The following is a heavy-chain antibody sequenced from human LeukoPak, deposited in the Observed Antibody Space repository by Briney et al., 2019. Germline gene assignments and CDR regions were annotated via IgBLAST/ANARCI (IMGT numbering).Heavy chain of an antibody. CDR3: AKGIAVAGTLFGYYYYGMDV. Sequence: PGGSLRLSCAASGFTFSTYGMHWVRQAPGKGLEWVAVISYDGNNKYYADSVKGRFTISRDNTKNTLYLQMNSLRAEDTAVYYCAKGIAVAGTLFGYYYYGMDVWGQGTTVTVSS. D-gene: IGHD6-19*01. CDR1: GFTFSTYG. V-gene: IGHV3-30*18. CDR2: ISYDGNNK. J-gene: IGHJ6*02.